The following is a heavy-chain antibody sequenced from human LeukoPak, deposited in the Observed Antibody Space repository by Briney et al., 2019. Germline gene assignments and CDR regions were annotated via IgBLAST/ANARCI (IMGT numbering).Heavy chain of an antibody. Sequence: SETLSLTCTVPSGSIRSYYWNWIRQPPGKGLEWIGYIHHSGSTNYNPSLKSRVTISVDTSKNQFSLKLSSVTAADTAVYYCARHSRWGYSGYEYYFDYWGQGTLVTVSS. CDR3: ARHSRWGYSGYEYYFDY. CDR1: SGSIRSYY. V-gene: IGHV4-59*08. D-gene: IGHD5-12*01. J-gene: IGHJ4*02. CDR2: IHHSGST.